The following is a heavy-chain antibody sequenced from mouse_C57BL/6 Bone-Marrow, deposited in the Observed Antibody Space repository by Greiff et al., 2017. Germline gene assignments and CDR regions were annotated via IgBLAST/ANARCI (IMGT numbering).Heavy chain of an antibody. CDR3: PIFPNITTGEDYVDY. CDR2: INPNNGGT. D-gene: IGHD1-1*01. J-gene: IGHJ2*01. Sequence: VQLQQSGPELVKPGASVKIPCKASGYTFTDYNMDWVKQSHGKSLEWIGDINPNNGGTIYNQKFKGKATLTVDKSSSTAYMELRSLTSEDTAGYDCPIFPNITTGEDYVDYWGQGTTLTVSS. V-gene: IGHV1-18*01. CDR1: GYTFTDYN.